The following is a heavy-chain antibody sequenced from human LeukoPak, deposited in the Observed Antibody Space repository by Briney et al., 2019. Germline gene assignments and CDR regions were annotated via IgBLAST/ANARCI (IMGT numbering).Heavy chain of an antibody. CDR1: GYTLTGYY. Sequence: ASVKVSCKASGYTLTGYYMHWVRQAPGQGLEWMGWINPNSGGTNYAQKFQGRVTMTRDTSISTAYMELSRLRSDDTAVYYCARRGCSGGSCYYRFDYWGQGTLVTVSS. J-gene: IGHJ4*02. D-gene: IGHD2-15*01. CDR2: INPNSGGT. CDR3: ARRGCSGGSCYYRFDY. V-gene: IGHV1-2*02.